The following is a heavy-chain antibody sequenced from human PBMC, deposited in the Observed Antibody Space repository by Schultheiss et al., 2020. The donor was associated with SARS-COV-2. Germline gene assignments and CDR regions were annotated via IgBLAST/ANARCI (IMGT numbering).Heavy chain of an antibody. Sequence: GESLKISCAASGFTFSTYEMNWVRQAPGKGLEWISYISTGGSTTYYADSVRGRVTISRDNAKNSLYLQMNRLRVEDTAVYYCARRPDTGNNLGLDSWGQGTPVTVSS. CDR1: GFTFSTYE. CDR3: ARRPDTGNNLGLDS. V-gene: IGHV3-48*03. CDR2: ISTGGSTT. J-gene: IGHJ4*02. D-gene: IGHD5-24*01.